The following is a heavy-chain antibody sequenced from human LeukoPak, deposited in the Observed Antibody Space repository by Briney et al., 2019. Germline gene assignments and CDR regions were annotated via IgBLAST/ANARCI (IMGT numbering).Heavy chain of an antibody. CDR3: ARHHMYGNDYGDYCYDY. J-gene: IGHJ4*02. Sequence: PSETLSLTCTVSGGSISSSSYYWGWIRQPPGKGLEWIGSIYYTGSIYYNPSLKSRVTISVDTSKNQFSLKLSSVTAADTAVYYCARHHMYGNDYGDYCYDYWGQGTLVTVSS. V-gene: IGHV4-39*01. CDR2: IYYTGSI. D-gene: IGHD4-17*01. CDR1: GGSISSSSYY.